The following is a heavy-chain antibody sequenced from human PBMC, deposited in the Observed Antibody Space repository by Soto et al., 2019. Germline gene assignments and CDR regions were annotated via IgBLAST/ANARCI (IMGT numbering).Heavy chain of an antibody. D-gene: IGHD5-12*01. CDR3: ARDLGTEYSDP. Sequence: SGEESFQDTCYTLTDYLLTWVPQAPVHGLEWVGWISPYSADTNYAQKFQGRLTMTADTSTGKAYMELTTLTPDDTAVYFCARDLGTEYSDPGGQGTLVTVSS. J-gene: IGHJ5*02. CDR1: CYTLTDYL. CDR2: ISPYSADT. V-gene: IGHV1-18*01.